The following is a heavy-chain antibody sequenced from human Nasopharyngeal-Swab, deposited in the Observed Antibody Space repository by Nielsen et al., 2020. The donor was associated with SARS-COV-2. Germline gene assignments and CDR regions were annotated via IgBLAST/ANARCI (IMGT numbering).Heavy chain of an antibody. CDR3: ARGRVGSSWYYYYMDV. Sequence: RQAPGKGLEWIGEINHSGSTNYNPSLKSRVTISVDTSKNQFSLKLSSVTAVDTAVYYCARGRVGSSWYYYYMDVWGKGTTVTVSS. J-gene: IGHJ6*03. V-gene: IGHV4-34*01. D-gene: IGHD6-13*01. CDR2: INHSGST.